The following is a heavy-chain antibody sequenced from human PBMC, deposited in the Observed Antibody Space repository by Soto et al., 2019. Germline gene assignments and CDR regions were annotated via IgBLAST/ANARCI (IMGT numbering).Heavy chain of an antibody. J-gene: IGHJ6*02. CDR3: AKDLGYFSGDICYRGDYYYGMHV. CDR1: GFTFSNYG. CDR2: ISYDGSIK. Sequence: GGSLRLSCAGSGFTFSNYGMHWVRQAPGKGLAWVAVISYDGSIKYYVDSVKGRFTISRDNSKNTLYLQMNSLRAEDTAVYYCAKDLGYFSGDICYRGDYYYGMHVWGQGPTISV. D-gene: IGHD2-15*01. V-gene: IGHV3-30*18.